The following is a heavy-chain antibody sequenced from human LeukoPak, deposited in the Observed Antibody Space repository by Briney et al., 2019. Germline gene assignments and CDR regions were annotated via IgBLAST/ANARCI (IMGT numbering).Heavy chain of an antibody. CDR1: GFTFSSYA. V-gene: IGHV3-30-3*02. CDR2: ISYDGSNK. Sequence: GGSLRLSCAASGFTFSSYAMHWVRQAPGKGLEWVAVISYDGSNKYYADSVKGRFTISRDNSKNTLYLQMNSLRAEDTAVYYCAKPSYDFWSGPYREDYWGQGTLVTVSS. J-gene: IGHJ4*02. D-gene: IGHD3-3*01. CDR3: AKPSYDFWSGPYREDY.